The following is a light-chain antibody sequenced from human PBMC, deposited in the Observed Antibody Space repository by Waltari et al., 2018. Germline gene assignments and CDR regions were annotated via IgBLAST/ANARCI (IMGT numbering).Light chain of an antibody. CDR2: RND. V-gene: IGLV1-44*01. Sequence: QSVLTQPPSASGTPGQRVTIPCSGTYSTIAHNVVTWYQQLPGKAPNPLIYRNDQRPSGVPDRFSGSKSGSSASLAIGGLQSEDEADYYCAAWDDSLNGHWVFGGGTKVTVL. J-gene: IGLJ3*02. CDR1: YSTIAHNV. CDR3: AAWDDSLNGHWV.